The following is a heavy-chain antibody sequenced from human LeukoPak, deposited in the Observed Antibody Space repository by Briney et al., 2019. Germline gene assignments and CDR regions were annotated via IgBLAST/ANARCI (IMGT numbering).Heavy chain of an antibody. Sequence: GGSLRLSCAASGFTFSSYAMNWVRQAPGKGLEWVSLISGSGDSTDYADSVKGRFTISRDNSKNTLYLQMNSLRAEDTAVYYCARALSLWFGELTGGMDVWGQGTTVTVSS. CDR3: ARALSLWFGELTGGMDV. J-gene: IGHJ6*02. CDR2: ISGSGDST. CDR1: GFTFSSYA. V-gene: IGHV3-23*01. D-gene: IGHD3-10*01.